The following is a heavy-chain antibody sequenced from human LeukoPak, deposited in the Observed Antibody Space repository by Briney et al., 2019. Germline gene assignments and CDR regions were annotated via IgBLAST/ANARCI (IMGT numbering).Heavy chain of an antibody. CDR1: GFTFTTYW. J-gene: IGHJ4*02. Sequence: GGSLRLSCAASGFTFTTYWMSWVRQAPGKGLEWVANIKQDGTEKYYVDSVKGRFTISRDNAKNSLYLQMNSLRVEDTAVYYCAKVANYYHGSESYYFFEHWGQGTPVTASS. CDR2: IKQDGTEK. CDR3: AKVANYYHGSESYYFFEH. D-gene: IGHD3-10*01. V-gene: IGHV3-7*01.